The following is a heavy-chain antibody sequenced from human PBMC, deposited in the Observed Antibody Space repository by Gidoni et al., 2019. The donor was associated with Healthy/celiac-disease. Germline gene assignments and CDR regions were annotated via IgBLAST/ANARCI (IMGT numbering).Heavy chain of an antibody. CDR2: ISGSGGST. CDR1: GFPLSSYA. CDR3: AKGVRSGWTIWGY. D-gene: IGHD6-19*01. J-gene: IGHJ4*02. Sequence: EVQLLESGGGLVQPGGSLRLSGAATGFPLSSYAMRWVRQAPGKGLEWASAISGSGGSTYYADSVKARFTISRYNSKNTLYLQMNSLGAEDTAVYYCAKGVRSGWTIWGYWGQGTLVTVSS. V-gene: IGHV3-23*01.